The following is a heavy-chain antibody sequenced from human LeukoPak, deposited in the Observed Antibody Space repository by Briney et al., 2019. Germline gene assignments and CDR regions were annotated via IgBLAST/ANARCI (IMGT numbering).Heavy chain of an antibody. CDR2: IIPIFGTA. V-gene: IGHV1-69*05. J-gene: IGHJ5*02. D-gene: IGHD3-3*01. CDR3: ARDARFLEWFHESPDWFDP. Sequence: SVEVSCKASGGTFSSYAISWVRQAPGQGLEWMGRIIPIFGTANYAQKFQGRVTITTDESTSTAYMELSSLRSEDTAVYYCARDARFLEWFHESPDWFDPWGKGTLVTVSS. CDR1: GGTFSSYA.